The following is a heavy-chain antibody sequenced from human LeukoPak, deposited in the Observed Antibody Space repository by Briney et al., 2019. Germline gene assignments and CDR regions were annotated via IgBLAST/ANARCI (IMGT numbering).Heavy chain of an antibody. CDR1: GFTSSSYE. V-gene: IGHV3-48*03. Sequence: GGSLRLSCAASGFTSSSYEMNWVRQAPGKGLEWVSYISSSGSTIYYADSVKGRFTISRDNAKNSLYLQMNSLRAEDTAVYYCARTYYYGSGSLREPFDYWGQGTLVTVSS. CDR2: ISSSGSTI. CDR3: ARTYYYGSGSLREPFDY. D-gene: IGHD3-10*01. J-gene: IGHJ4*02.